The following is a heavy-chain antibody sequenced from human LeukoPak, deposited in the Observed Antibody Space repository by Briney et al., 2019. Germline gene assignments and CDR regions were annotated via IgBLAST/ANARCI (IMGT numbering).Heavy chain of an antibody. D-gene: IGHD3-10*02. CDR3: AELGITMIGGV. Sequence: GGSLRLSCAASGFTFSSYEMNWVRQAPGKGLEWVSYISSRCSNIYYADSVKGRFTISRDNAKNSLYLQMNSLRAEDTAVYYCAELGITMIGGVWGKGTTVTISS. J-gene: IGHJ6*04. CDR1: GFTFSSYE. CDR2: ISSRCSNI. V-gene: IGHV3-48*03.